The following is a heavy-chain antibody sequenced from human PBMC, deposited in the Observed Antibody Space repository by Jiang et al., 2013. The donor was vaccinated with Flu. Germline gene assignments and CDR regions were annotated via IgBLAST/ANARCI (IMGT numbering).Heavy chain of an antibody. CDR3: ARESWGDYYFDY. CDR1: GFTFSDYT. D-gene: IGHD2-21*02. V-gene: IGHV3-21*01. J-gene: IGHJ4*02. Sequence: GLVKPGRSLRLSCAASGFTFSDYTMGWVRQAPGKGLEWVSSITTTNIYYADSVKGRFTISRDSAKNSLFLQMNSLRGDDTAVYYCARESWGDYYFDYWGQGTLATVSS. CDR2: ITTTNI.